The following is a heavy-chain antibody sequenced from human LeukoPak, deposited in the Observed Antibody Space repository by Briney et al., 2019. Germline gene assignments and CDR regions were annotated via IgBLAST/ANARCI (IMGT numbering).Heavy chain of an antibody. Sequence: GGSLRLSCSASGFTFNIYAMHWVRQAPGKGLECVSTISSNGGSTYYADSVKGRFTISRDNSKNTLYLQMSSLRPEDTAVYYCVNLGAVPGTYYYYGLDLWVIGTTVTVSS. CDR2: ISSNGGST. CDR3: VNLGAVPGTYYYYGLDL. J-gene: IGHJ6*04. CDR1: GFTFNIYA. D-gene: IGHD4-17*01. V-gene: IGHV3-64D*06.